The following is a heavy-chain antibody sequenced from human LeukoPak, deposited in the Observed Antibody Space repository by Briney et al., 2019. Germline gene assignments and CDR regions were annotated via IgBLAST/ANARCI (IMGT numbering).Heavy chain of an antibody. V-gene: IGHV3-23*01. CDR1: GFTFSSYW. CDR3: AKVTSSGYDFWSGYYTGGHYYYYMDV. D-gene: IGHD3-3*01. CDR2: ISGSGGST. Sequence: PGGSLRLSCAASGFTFSSYWMSWVRQAPGKGLEWVSAISGSGGSTYYADSVKGRFTISRDNSKNTLYLQMNSLRAEDTAVYYCAKVTSSGYDFWSGYYTGGHYYYYMDVWGKGTTVTVSS. J-gene: IGHJ6*03.